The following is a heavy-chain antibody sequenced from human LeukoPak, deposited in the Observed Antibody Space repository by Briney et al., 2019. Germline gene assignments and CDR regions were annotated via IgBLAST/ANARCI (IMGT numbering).Heavy chain of an antibody. CDR1: GGSISSGDYY. Sequence: TSQTLSLTCTVSGGSISSGDYYWSWIRQPPGKGLEWIGYIYYSGSTYCNPSLKSRVTISVDTSKNQFSLKLSSVTAADTAVYHCASLSYGSGSYLDYWGQGTLVTVSS. V-gene: IGHV4-30-4*01. D-gene: IGHD3-10*01. CDR3: ASLSYGSGSYLDY. J-gene: IGHJ4*02. CDR2: IYYSGST.